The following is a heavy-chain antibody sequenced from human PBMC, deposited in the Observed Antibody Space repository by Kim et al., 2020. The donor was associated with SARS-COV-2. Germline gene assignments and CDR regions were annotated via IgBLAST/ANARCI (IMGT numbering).Heavy chain of an antibody. CDR3: ARGTVTSYYYYGMDV. CDR1: GDSISSSY. CDR2: IYYSGST. V-gene: IGHV4-59*01. D-gene: IGHD4-17*01. Sequence: SETLSLTCTVSGDSISSSYWSWIRQPPGKGLEWIGYIYYSGSTNYNPSLKSRVTISVDTSKNQFSLKLSSVTAADTAVYYCARGTVTSYYYYGMDVWGQGTTVTVSS. J-gene: IGHJ6*02.